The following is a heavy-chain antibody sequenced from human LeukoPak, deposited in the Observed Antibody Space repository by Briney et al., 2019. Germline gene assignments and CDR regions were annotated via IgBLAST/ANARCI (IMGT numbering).Heavy chain of an antibody. D-gene: IGHD3-22*01. J-gene: IGHJ6*03. CDR1: GGSISSYY. CDR3: ARARTHDSSGYYYGYYYYMDV. V-gene: IGHV4-4*07. CDR2: IYTSGST. Sequence: SETLSLTCTVSGGSISSYYWSWIRQPAGKGLEWIGRIYTSGSTNYNPSLKSRVTMSVDTSKNQFSLKLSSVTAADTAVYYCARARTHDSSGYYYGYYYYMDVWGKGTTVTVSS.